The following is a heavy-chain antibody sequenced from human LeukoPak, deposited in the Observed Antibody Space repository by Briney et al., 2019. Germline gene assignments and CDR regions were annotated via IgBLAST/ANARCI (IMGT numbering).Heavy chain of an antibody. D-gene: IGHD6-19*01. J-gene: IGHJ4*02. CDR2: ISYDGSNK. Sequence: SGGSLRLSCAASGFTFSSYAMHWVRQAPGKGLEWVAVISYDGSNKYYADSVKGRFTISRDNSKNTLYLQMNSLRAEDTAVYYCAKDPIAVAGRNYWGQGTLVTVSS. CDR3: AKDPIAVAGRNY. CDR1: GFTFSSYA. V-gene: IGHV3-30-3*01.